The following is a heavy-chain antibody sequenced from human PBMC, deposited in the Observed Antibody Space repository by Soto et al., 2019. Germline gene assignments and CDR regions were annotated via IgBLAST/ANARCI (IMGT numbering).Heavy chain of an antibody. J-gene: IGHJ5*02. CDR1: GYTFTNYG. Sequence: QLQLVQSGTELKKPGASVKVSCKASGYTFTNYGISWVRQAPGQGLEWMGWINADYGNTNYEQKFQGRVTMTTDTSTNTVSMELRSLRSDDTAVYYCARKSLSNFNWFDPWGQGTLVTVSS. CDR2: INADYGNT. D-gene: IGHD4-4*01. V-gene: IGHV1-18*04. CDR3: ARKSLSNFNWFDP.